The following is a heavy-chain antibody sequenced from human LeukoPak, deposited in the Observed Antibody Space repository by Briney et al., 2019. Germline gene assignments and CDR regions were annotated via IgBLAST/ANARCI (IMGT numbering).Heavy chain of an antibody. CDR1: GFTFSSYG. J-gene: IGHJ4*02. D-gene: IGHD3-16*02. Sequence: GGSLRLSCAASGFTFSSYGMHWVRQAPGKGLEWVAFIRYDGRNKYYADSVKGRFTISRDNSKNTLYLQMNSLRAEDTAVYYCAKDLDDYVWGSYRPTGYWGQGTLVTVSS. V-gene: IGHV3-30*02. CDR3: AKDLDDYVWGSYRPTGY. CDR2: IRYDGRNK.